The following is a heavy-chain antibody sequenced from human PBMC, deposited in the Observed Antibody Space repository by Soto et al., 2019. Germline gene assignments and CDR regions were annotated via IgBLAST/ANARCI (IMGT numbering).Heavy chain of an antibody. D-gene: IGHD1-1*01. V-gene: IGHV1-3*01. CDR2: IDGGSGNT. J-gene: IGHJ4*02. CDR1: GYTFTSYG. CDR3: ARDRVLNGLFDY. Sequence: QVQLVQSGAEVKKPGASVKVSCKASGYTFTSYGIHWVRQAPGQGLEWMGGIDGGSGNTKYSPKIQGRVTVTRDTSASTAYMELSSLRSADTAVYYCARDRVLNGLFDYWGQGTLVTVS.